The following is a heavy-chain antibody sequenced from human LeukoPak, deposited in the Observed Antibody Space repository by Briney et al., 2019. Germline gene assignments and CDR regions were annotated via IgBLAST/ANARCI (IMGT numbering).Heavy chain of an antibody. D-gene: IGHD5-12*01. Sequence: GGSLRLSCAASGFTFSDAWMNWVRQAPGKGLEWVGRIKRKTDGGTIDYAAPVQGRFTISRDDSQATLYLQMNDLKTEDTAVYYCTTGGSVIVAGTRAFDIWGQGTLVTVSS. J-gene: IGHJ3*02. V-gene: IGHV3-15*07. CDR3: TTGGSVIVAGTRAFDI. CDR1: GFTFSDAW. CDR2: IKRKTDGGTI.